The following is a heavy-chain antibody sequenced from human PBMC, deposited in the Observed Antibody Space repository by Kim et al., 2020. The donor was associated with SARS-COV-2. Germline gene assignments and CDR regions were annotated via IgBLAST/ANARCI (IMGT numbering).Heavy chain of an antibody. D-gene: IGHD6-6*01. V-gene: IGHV1-69*04. CDR3: ARARYSSSSGIFDY. Sequence: AQKFQGRVTITADKSTSTAYMELSSLRSEDTAVYYCARARYSSSSGIFDYWGQGTLVTVSS. J-gene: IGHJ4*02.